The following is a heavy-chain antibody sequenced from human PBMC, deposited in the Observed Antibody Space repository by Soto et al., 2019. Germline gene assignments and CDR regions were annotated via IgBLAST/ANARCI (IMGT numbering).Heavy chain of an antibody. CDR2: ISSSSSYI. V-gene: IGHV3-21*01. CDR3: ARAGIAARRGPNWFDP. J-gene: IGHJ5*02. CDR1: GFTFSSYS. Sequence: PGGSLRLSCVASGFTFSSYSMNWVRQAPGKGLEWVSSISSSSSYIYYADSVKGRFTISRDNAKNSLYLQMNSLRAEDTAVYYCARAGIAARRGPNWFDPWGQGTLVNVSS. D-gene: IGHD6-6*01.